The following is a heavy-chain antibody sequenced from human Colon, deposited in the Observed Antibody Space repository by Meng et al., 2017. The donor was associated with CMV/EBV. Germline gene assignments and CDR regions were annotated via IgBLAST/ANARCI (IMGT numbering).Heavy chain of an antibody. J-gene: IGHJ4*02. Sequence: QMVESGGDLSHPGGSLSLSCAVSGSTPSTFWLDWVRQVPGKGPVWVSRVHSSGSMETYEDSVKGRFTASRDNTKNTFYLQMNSLRDEDTAVYYCVMLPPGFWGQGTLVTVSS. V-gene: IGHV3-74*03. CDR3: VMLPPGF. CDR1: GSTPSTFW. CDR2: VHSSGSME. D-gene: IGHD3-10*01.